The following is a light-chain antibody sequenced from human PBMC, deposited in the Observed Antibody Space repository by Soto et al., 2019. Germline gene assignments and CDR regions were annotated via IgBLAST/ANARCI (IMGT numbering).Light chain of an antibody. CDR1: SSNIGARYD. J-gene: IGLJ2*01. CDR2: GNT. CDR3: QSYDTSLSAWV. Sequence: QSVLTQPPSVSGAPGQRVTISCTGSSSNIGARYDVYWYQQIPGTAPKLLIYGNTNRPSGVPDRCSGSKSGTSASLAITGRQAEDECDYYCQSYDTSLSAWVFGGGTKLTVL. V-gene: IGLV1-40*01.